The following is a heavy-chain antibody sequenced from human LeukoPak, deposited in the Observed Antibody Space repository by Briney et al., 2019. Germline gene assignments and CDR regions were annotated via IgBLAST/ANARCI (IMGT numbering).Heavy chain of an antibody. CDR2: ISPSGDIT. D-gene: IGHD3-10*01. V-gene: IGHV3-23*01. Sequence: GGTLRLFCAASGYTYSNYDMSWASQARGKGLEGVSGISPSGDITYYADSVKGRFTISRDNSKNMLYLEVISPTAEDTAVYYCAKDDAWLRFGEWSQGTLVTVSS. CDR3: AKDDAWLRFGE. J-gene: IGHJ4*02. CDR1: GYTYSNYD.